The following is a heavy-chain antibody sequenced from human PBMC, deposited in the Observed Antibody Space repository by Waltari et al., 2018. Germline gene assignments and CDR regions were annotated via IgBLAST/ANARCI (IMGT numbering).Heavy chain of an antibody. D-gene: IGHD3-9*01. CDR3: ARQYYDILTGYYRFDY. J-gene: IGHJ4*02. V-gene: IGHV2-70*16. CDR2: IDWDDDK. CDR1: GFSLSTSGMC. Sequence: QVTLKESGPVLVKPTQTLTLTCTFSGFSLSTSGMCVSWIRQPPGKALEWLAHIDWDDDKFYSTSLKTRLTISKDTSKNQVVLTMTNMDPVDTATYYCARQYYDILTGYYRFDYWGQGTLVTVSS.